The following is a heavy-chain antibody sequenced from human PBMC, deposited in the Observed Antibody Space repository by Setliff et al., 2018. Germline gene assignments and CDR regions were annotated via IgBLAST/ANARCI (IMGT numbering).Heavy chain of an antibody. D-gene: IGHD2-2*01. V-gene: IGHV4-38-2*02. CDR3: ARICSSTSCPYYYGMDV. Sequence: LSLTCTVSGYSISSGYYWGWIRQPPGKGLEWIGNMYHSGSVYYNPSLKSRVTISVDTSKNQFSLKLRSVTAADTAVYYCARICSSTSCPYYYGMDVWGQGTTVTVSS. CDR1: GYSISSGYY. J-gene: IGHJ6*02. CDR2: MYHSGSV.